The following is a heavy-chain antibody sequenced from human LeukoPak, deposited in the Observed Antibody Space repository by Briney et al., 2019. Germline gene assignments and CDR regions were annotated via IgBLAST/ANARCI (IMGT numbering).Heavy chain of an antibody. J-gene: IGHJ4*02. CDR1: GGSFSGYY. D-gene: IGHD3-22*01. CDR3: ARANPTYYYDSSGYYHRPRGFDY. V-gene: IGHV4-34*01. CDR2: INHSGST. Sequence: SETLSLTCAVYGGSFSGYYWSWIRQPPGKGLEWIGEINHSGSTNYNPSLKSRVTISVDTSKNQFSLKLSSVTAADTAVYYCARANPTYYYDSSGYYHRPRGFDYWGQGTLVTVSS.